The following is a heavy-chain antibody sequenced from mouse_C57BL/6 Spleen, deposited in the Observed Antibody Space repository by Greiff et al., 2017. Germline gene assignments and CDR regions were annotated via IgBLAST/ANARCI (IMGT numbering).Heavy chain of an antibody. Sequence: QVQLQQPGAELVRPGTSVKLSCKASGYTFTSYWMHWVKQRPGQGLEWIGVIDPSDSYTNYNQKFKGKATLTLDTSSSTAYMQLSSLTSEDSAVYYCARDEGTFAYWGQGTLVTVSA. D-gene: IGHD3-3*01. V-gene: IGHV1-59*01. J-gene: IGHJ3*01. CDR2: IDPSDSYT. CDR1: GYTFTSYW. CDR3: ARDEGTFAY.